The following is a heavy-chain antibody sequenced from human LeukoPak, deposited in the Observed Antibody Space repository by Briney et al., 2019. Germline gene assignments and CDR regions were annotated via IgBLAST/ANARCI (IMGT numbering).Heavy chain of an antibody. V-gene: IGHV4-34*01. J-gene: IGHJ4*02. CDR3: ARRGSGWYLRHFDY. CDR2: INHSGST. D-gene: IGHD6-19*01. Sequence: SETLSLTCAVYGGSFSGYYWSWIRQPPGKGLEWIGEINHSGSTNYNPSLKSRVTISVDTSKNQFSLKLSSVTAADTAVYYYARRGSGWYLRHFDYWGQGTLVTVSS. CDR1: GGSFSGYY.